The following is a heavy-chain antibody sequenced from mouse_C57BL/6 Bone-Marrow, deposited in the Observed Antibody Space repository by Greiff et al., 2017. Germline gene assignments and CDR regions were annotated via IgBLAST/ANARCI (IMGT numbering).Heavy chain of an antibody. Sequence: QVQLQQSGAELARPGASVKLSCKASGYTFTSYGISWVKQRTGQGLEWIGEIYPRSGNTYYNEKFKGKATLTADKSSSTAYMELRSRTSEDSAVYFCARRAYWYFDVWGTGTTVTVSS. CDR2: IYPRSGNT. CDR3: ARRAYWYFDV. J-gene: IGHJ1*03. V-gene: IGHV1-81*01. D-gene: IGHD3-3*01. CDR1: GYTFTSYG.